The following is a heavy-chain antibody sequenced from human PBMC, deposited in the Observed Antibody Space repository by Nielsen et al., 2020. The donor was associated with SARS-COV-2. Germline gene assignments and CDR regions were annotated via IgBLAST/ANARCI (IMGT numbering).Heavy chain of an antibody. CDR1: GFTFSSYS. CDR3: ARERGEQWLVLDFDY. CDR2: ISSSSSTI. V-gene: IGHV3-48*02. Sequence: GESLKISCAASGFTFSSYSMNWVRQAPGKGLEWVSYISSSSSTIYYADSVKGRFTISRDNAKNSLYLQMNSLRDEDTAVYYCARERGEQWLVLDFDYWGQGTLVTVSS. D-gene: IGHD6-19*01. J-gene: IGHJ4*02.